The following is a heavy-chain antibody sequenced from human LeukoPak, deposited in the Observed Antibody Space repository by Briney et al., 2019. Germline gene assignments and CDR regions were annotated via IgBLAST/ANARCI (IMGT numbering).Heavy chain of an antibody. CDR3: AREYYGSGSYYDGYYFDF. D-gene: IGHD3-10*01. J-gene: IGHJ4*02. CDR2: IIPAFGTT. V-gene: IGHV1-69*06. CDR1: GDTFNSYA. Sequence: SVKVSCKVSGDTFNSYAVAWVRQAPGQGLEWMGLIIPAFGTTHYAQRFQGRVTITSDKSTTTAYMELGSLRSEDTAVYCCAREYYGSGSYYDGYYFDFWGQGTLVTVSS.